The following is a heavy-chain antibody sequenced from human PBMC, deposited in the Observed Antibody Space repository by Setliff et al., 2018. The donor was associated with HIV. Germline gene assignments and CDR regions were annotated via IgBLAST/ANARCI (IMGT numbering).Heavy chain of an antibody. Sequence: SETLSLTCTVSGGSLSSGGYYWNWIRQYPVKGLEWIGHIYYNGRTLFNPALGTRLNMSVDTSENQFSLHLNSVTAADTAVYYCVRERRRSPLSYGLDVWGQGTTVTVSS. CDR3: VRERRRSPLSYGLDV. J-gene: IGHJ6*02. CDR1: GGSLSSGGYY. V-gene: IGHV4-31*03. CDR2: IYYNGRT.